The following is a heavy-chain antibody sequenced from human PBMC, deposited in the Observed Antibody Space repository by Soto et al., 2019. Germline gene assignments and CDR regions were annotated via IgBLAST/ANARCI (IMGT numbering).Heavy chain of an antibody. J-gene: IGHJ4*02. D-gene: IGHD3-22*01. CDR2: IWYDGSNK. Sequence: QVQLVESGGGVVQPGRSLRLSCAASGFTFSSYGMHWVRQAPGKGLEWVAVIWYDGSNKYYADSVKGRFTISRDNSKNRLYLQMNSLRAEDTGEYYCARAYLAYYYDSSGYSFLGYGGQGTLVTVSS. CDR3: ARAYLAYYYDSSGYSFLGY. V-gene: IGHV3-33*01. CDR1: GFTFSSYG.